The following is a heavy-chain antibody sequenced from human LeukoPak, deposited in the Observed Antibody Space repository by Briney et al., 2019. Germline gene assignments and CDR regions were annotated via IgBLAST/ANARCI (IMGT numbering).Heavy chain of an antibody. D-gene: IGHD1-7*01. J-gene: IGHJ3*02. V-gene: IGHV4-61*08. CDR2: LYYSGST. Sequence: SETLSLTCTVSGGSISSGDYYGSWIRQPPGKGLECIGYLYYSGSTNYSPSLKSRVTISVDTSKNQFSLKLSSVTAADTAVYCCATSFRCGELDAFDIWGQGTMVTVSS. CDR1: GGSISSGDYY. CDR3: ATSFRCGELDAFDI.